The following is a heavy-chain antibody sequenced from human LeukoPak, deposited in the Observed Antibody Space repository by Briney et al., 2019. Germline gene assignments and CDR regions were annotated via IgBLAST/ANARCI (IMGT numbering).Heavy chain of an antibody. CDR2: IYYSGST. D-gene: IGHD5-24*01. CDR1: GGSISSYY. CDR3: ARDEDGSGVAKY. Sequence: PSETLSLTCTVSGGSISSYYWSWIRQPPGKGLEWIGYIYYSGSTNYNPSLKSRVTISVDTSKNQFSLKLSSVTAADTAVYYCARDEDGSGVAKYWGQGTLVTVSS. J-gene: IGHJ4*02. V-gene: IGHV4-59*01.